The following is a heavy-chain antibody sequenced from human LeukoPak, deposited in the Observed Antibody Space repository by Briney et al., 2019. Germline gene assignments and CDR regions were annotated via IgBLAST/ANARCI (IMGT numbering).Heavy chain of an antibody. Sequence: PGGSLRLFCAASGFTFSSYGMHWVRQAAGKGLEWVAVISYDGSNKYYADSVKGRFTISRDNSKNTLYLQMNSLRAEDTAVYYCAKDRDASAFDYWGQGTLVTVSS. CDR2: ISYDGSNK. CDR1: GFTFSSYG. J-gene: IGHJ4*02. V-gene: IGHV3-30*18. D-gene: IGHD1-26*01. CDR3: AKDRDASAFDY.